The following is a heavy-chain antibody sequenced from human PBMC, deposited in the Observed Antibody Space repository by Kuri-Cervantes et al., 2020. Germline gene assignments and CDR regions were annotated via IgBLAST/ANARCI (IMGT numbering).Heavy chain of an antibody. CDR2: IYHSGST. CDR3: ARTGRYCSGGSCYPIGYFDL. J-gene: IGHJ2*01. V-gene: IGHV4-59*08. CDR1: GGSISSYY. Sequence: SETLSLTCTVSGGSISSYYWSWIRQPPGKGLEWIGIIYHSGSTYYNPSLKSRVTISVDTSKNQFSLKLTSLTATDTAVYYCARTGRYCSGGSCYPIGYFDLWGRGTLVTVSS. D-gene: IGHD2-15*01.